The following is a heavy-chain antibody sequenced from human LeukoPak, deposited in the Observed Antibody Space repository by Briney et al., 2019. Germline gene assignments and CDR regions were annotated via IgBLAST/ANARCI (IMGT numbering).Heavy chain of an antibody. CDR2: IYYSGST. V-gene: IGHV4-39*01. D-gene: IGHD2-21*02. Sequence: SETLSLTCTVSGGSISSSSYYWGWIRQPPGKGLEWIGSIYYSGSTYYNPSLKSRVTISVDTSKNQFSLKLSSVTAADTAVYYCARRVVVTATNWFDPWGQGTLVTVSS. J-gene: IGHJ5*02. CDR1: GGSISSSSYY. CDR3: ARRVVVTATNWFDP.